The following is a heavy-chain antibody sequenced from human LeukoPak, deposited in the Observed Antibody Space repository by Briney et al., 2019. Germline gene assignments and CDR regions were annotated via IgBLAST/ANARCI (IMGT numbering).Heavy chain of an antibody. J-gene: IGHJ4*02. D-gene: IGHD3-10*01. CDR3: ARGTASYFGSGSYYKPLCY. Sequence: ASVKVSCKASGYSFNTYGITWVRQAPGQGPEWMGWINTYNGNAKYDQKFRGRVTMTTDTSTSTAYMDLRSLRGDDTAMYYCARGTASYFGSGSYYKPLCYWGQGTLVTVSS. V-gene: IGHV1-18*01. CDR2: INTYNGNA. CDR1: GYSFNTYG.